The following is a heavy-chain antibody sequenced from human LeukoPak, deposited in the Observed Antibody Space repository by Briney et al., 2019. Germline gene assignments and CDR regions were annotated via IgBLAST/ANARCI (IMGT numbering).Heavy chain of an antibody. Sequence: QAGGSLRLSCAASGFTFSSYAMSWVRQAPGKGLEWVSAISGSGGSTYYADSVKGRFTISRDNSKNTLYLQMNSLRAEDTAVYYCAKAMTGLYYYGMDVWGQGTTVTVSS. J-gene: IGHJ6*02. CDR1: GFTFSSYA. CDR3: AKAMTGLYYYGMDV. V-gene: IGHV3-23*01. CDR2: ISGSGGST.